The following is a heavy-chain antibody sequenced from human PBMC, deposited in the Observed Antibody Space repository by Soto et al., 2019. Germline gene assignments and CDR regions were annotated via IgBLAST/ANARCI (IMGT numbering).Heavy chain of an antibody. Sequence: QVQLVQSGAEVKKPGSSVKVSCKASGGTFSSYTISWVRQAPGQGLEWMGRIIPILGIANYAQKFQGRVXIXXDKSTSTADMELSSLRSEDTAVYYCAGGAAGSFAYWGQGTLVTVSS. CDR1: GGTFSSYT. D-gene: IGHD6-13*01. CDR2: IIPILGIA. CDR3: AGGAAGSFAY. J-gene: IGHJ4*02. V-gene: IGHV1-69*02.